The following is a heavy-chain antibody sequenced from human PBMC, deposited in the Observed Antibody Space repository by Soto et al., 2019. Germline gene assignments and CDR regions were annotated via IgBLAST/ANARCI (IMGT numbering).Heavy chain of an antibody. CDR1: EFTFRSYW. CDR3: ARSLPGTYGAFDL. Sequence: SLRLSCAASEFTFRSYWMHWVRQSPGKGLVWVSRIGGDGSSTNYADSVKGRFTISRDNAKNTVYLQIDSLRAEDTAVYYCARSLPGTYGAFDLWGQGTMVTVSS. V-gene: IGHV3-74*01. J-gene: IGHJ3*01. D-gene: IGHD1-7*01. CDR2: IGGDGSST.